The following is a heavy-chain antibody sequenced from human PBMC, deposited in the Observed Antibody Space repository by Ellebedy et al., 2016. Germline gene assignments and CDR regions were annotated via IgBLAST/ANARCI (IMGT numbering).Heavy chain of an antibody. CDR2: INHSGGT. D-gene: IGHD3-10*01. CDR3: ARGQRSIYYGSGSYYMRFDP. V-gene: IGHV4-34*01. CDR1: GGSFSDYY. J-gene: IGHJ5*02. Sequence: SETLSLXCAVYGGSFSDYYWSWIRQPPGKGLEWIGEINHSGGTNYNPSLKSRVIISLDTSKNQFSLKLSSVTAADTAVYYCARGQRSIYYGSGSYYMRFDPWGQGTLVTVSS.